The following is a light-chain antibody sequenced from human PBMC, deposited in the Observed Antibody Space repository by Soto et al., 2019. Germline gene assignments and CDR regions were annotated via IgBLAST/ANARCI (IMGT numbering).Light chain of an antibody. J-gene: IGKJ1*01. CDR1: QSVSNY. CDR2: DAS. Sequence: ENVLTQSPATLSLSPGERATLSCRASQSVSNYVAWYQQKPGQAPRLLIYDASNRATGIPARFSGSGSGTDFTLTISRLEPEDFAVYYCLQYGSSPRTFGQGTKVEIK. CDR3: LQYGSSPRT. V-gene: IGKV3-20*01.